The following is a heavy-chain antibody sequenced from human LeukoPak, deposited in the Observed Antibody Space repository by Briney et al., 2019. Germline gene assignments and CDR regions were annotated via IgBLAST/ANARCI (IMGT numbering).Heavy chain of an antibody. V-gene: IGHV1-69*06. CDR3: ATGGVEYNYGYYFDY. D-gene: IGHD5-18*01. CDR1: GGTLGSSA. Sequence: ASVKVSCKASGGTLGSSAISWVRQAPGQGLEWMGRIIPIFGTANYAQEFQGRVAMTEDTSTDTAYMELSSLRSEDTAVYYCATGGVEYNYGYYFDYWGQGTLVTVSS. J-gene: IGHJ4*02. CDR2: IIPIFGTA.